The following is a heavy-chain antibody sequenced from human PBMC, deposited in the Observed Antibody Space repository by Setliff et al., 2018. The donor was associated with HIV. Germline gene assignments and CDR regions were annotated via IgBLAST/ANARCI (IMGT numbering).Heavy chain of an antibody. V-gene: IGHV4-4*02. Sequence: GSLRLSCAGSGFAFSPAWMTWVRQAPGKGLEWIGIIDYSGNTYYNPSLKSRITISVDTSKNQFSLKLSSVTAADTAVYYYERSGPVWFGEPPYYFDSWGLGTLVTVSS. J-gene: IGHJ4*02. CDR3: ERSGPVWFGEPPYYFDS. D-gene: IGHD3-10*01. CDR2: IDYSGNT. CDR1: GFAFSPAW.